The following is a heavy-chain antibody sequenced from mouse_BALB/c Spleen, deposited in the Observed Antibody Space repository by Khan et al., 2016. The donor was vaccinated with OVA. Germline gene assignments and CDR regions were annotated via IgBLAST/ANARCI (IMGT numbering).Heavy chain of an antibody. D-gene: IGHD4-1*02. CDR2: INTYTGQP. CDR3: ARSNSYWYFDV. CDR1: GYTFTNYG. Sequence: QIQLVQSGPELKKPGETVKISCKASGYTFTNYGMNWVKQAPGKGLKWMGWINTYTGQPTYADDFKGRFAFSLETSASTAYLQINNLKNEDKATYFCARSNSYWYFDVWGAGTTVTVSS. J-gene: IGHJ1*01. V-gene: IGHV9-1*02.